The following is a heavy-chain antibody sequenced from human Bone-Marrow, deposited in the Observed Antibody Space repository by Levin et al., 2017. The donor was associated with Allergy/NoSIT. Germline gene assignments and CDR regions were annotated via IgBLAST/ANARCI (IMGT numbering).Heavy chain of an antibody. J-gene: IGHJ4*02. CDR1: GFTFSSYA. D-gene: IGHD3-22*01. CDR2: ISGSGGST. Sequence: GESLKISCAASGFTFSSYAMSWVRQAPGKGLEWVSAISGSGGSTYYADSVKGRFTISRDNSKNTLYLQMNSLRAEDTAVYYCAKSYDSSGYYSVFDYWGQGTLVTVSS. V-gene: IGHV3-23*01. CDR3: AKSYDSSGYYSVFDY.